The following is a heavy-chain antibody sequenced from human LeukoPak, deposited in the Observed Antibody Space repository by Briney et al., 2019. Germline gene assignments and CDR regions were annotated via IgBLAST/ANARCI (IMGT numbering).Heavy chain of an antibody. CDR1: GFTVSSNY. CDR2: IYSGGST. Sequence: GGSLRISCAASGFTVSSNYMGGVRKAPGKGLEWVSVIYSGGSTYYADSVKGRFTISRDNSKNTLYLQMNSLRAEDTAVYYCARHRDGYNPDYWGQGTLVTVSS. V-gene: IGHV3-53*01. D-gene: IGHD5-24*01. CDR3: ARHRDGYNPDY. J-gene: IGHJ4*02.